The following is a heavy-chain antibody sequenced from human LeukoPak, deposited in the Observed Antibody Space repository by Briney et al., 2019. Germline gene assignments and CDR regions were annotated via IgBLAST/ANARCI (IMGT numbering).Heavy chain of an antibody. J-gene: IGHJ4*02. CDR3: ARGYGSSWYPTFDY. V-gene: IGHV4-4*07. D-gene: IGHD6-13*01. Sequence: SETLSLTCTVSGGSISSYYWSWIRQPAGKGLEWIGRIYTSGSTNYNPSLKSRVTMSVDTSKNQFSLKLSSVTAADTAVYYCARGYGSSWYPTFDYWGQGTLVTVSS. CDR2: IYTSGST. CDR1: GGSISSYY.